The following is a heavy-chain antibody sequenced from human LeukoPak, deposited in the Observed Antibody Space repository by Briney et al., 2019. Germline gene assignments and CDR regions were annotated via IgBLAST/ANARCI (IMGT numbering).Heavy chain of an antibody. V-gene: IGHV3-15*01. CDR2: IKSKTDGGTT. Sequence: GGSLRLSCAASGFTFANYWMSWVRQAPGKGLEWVGRIKSKTDGGTTDYAAPVKGRFTISRDDSKNTLYLQMNSLKTEDTAVYYCTTDMYYYDSSGYYLFDYWGQGTLVTVSS. CDR1: GFTFANYW. D-gene: IGHD3-22*01. CDR3: TTDMYYYDSSGYYLFDY. J-gene: IGHJ4*02.